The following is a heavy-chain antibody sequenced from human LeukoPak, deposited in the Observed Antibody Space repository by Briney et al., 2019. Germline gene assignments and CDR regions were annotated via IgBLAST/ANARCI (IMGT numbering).Heavy chain of an antibody. CDR2: IKEDGSEK. Sequence: GGSLRLSCAASGFTFSTYWMGWVRQAPGKGLEGLGNIKEDGSEKYYVDFVKGRFTISRDNAKNSLSLQMNSLRAEDTAVYYCARDRGWLVSDYWGQGTLVTVSS. CDR1: GFTFSTYW. V-gene: IGHV3-7*03. D-gene: IGHD6-19*01. CDR3: ARDRGWLVSDY. J-gene: IGHJ4*02.